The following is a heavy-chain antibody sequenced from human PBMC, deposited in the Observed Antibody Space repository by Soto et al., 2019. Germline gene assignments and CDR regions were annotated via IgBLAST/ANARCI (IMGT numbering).Heavy chain of an antibody. CDR2: IIPIFGTA. Sequence: EASVKVSCKASGGTFSSYAISWVRQAPGQGLEWMGGIIPIFGTANYAQKFQGRVTITADEPTSTAYMELSSLRSEDTAVYYCARDRGYCSSTSCYRGPFDIWGQGTMVTVSS. V-gene: IGHV1-69*13. J-gene: IGHJ3*02. D-gene: IGHD2-2*02. CDR3: ARDRGYCSSTSCYRGPFDI. CDR1: GGTFSSYA.